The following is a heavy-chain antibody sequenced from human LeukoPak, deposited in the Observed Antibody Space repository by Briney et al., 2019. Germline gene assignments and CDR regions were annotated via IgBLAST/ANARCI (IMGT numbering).Heavy chain of an antibody. CDR1: GFTFSLYW. Sequence: PGGSLRLSCALSGFTFSLYWINWVRQAPGEGLEWVANIKEDGSKKYYVESVKGRFTSSRDNAKNSVFLQMNTLRADDTAIYYCARATRDDFGDVHDAFDVWGQGTMVAVSS. CDR3: ARATRDDFGDVHDAFDV. V-gene: IGHV3-7*01. CDR2: IKEDGSKK. J-gene: IGHJ3*01. D-gene: IGHD4-17*01.